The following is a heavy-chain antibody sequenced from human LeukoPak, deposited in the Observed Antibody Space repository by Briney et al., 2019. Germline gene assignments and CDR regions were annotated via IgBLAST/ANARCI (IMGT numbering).Heavy chain of an antibody. D-gene: IGHD4-17*01. CDR3: ARPIPYGVTTIGSDAFNV. J-gene: IGHJ3*01. V-gene: IGHV4-39*01. Sequence: SETLSLTCTVSGDSISSNSHSWGWIRQPPGTGLEWIGSIFYSGSTYYNPSLKSRVIISVDTSKNQFSLKVSSVTATDTAVYYCARPIPYGVTTIGSDAFNVCGPGTKVTVSS. CDR1: GDSISSNSHS. CDR2: IFYSGST.